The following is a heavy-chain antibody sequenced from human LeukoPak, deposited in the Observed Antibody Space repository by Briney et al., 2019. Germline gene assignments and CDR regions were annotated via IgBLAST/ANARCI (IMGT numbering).Heavy chain of an antibody. CDR1: GGSMSSSTYF. V-gene: IGHV4-39*07. CDR3: ARVLASGSYHGPYYYYYYGMDV. J-gene: IGHJ6*02. D-gene: IGHD1-26*01. CDR2: IYSSGTT. Sequence: PSETLSLTCTVSGGSMSSSTYFWGWVRQSPGKGLDWIGKIYSSGTTFYNPSLESRVAISIDTSKNQFSLKLSSVTAADTAVYYCARVLASGSYHGPYYYYYYGMDVWGQGTTVTVSS.